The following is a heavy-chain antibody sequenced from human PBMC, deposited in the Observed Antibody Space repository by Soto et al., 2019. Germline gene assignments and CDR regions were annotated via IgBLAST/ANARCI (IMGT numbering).Heavy chain of an antibody. V-gene: IGHV4-34*01. Sequence: GTLSHTCAVYGGSFSGYYWSWIRQPPGKGLEWIGEINHSGSTNYNPSLKSRVTISVDTSKNQFSLKLSSVTAADTAVYYCARGNQYYYGSGSYYNNWFDPWGQGTLVTVSS. CDR1: GGSFSGYY. CDR3: ARGNQYYYGSGSYYNNWFDP. CDR2: INHSGST. D-gene: IGHD3-10*01. J-gene: IGHJ5*02.